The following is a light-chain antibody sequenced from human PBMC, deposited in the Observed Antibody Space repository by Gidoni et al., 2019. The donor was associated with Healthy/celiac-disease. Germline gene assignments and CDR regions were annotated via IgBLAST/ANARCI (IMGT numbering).Light chain of an antibody. J-gene: IGKJ1*01. CDR2: DAS. CDR1: QIVSSY. Sequence: EIVLTQSPATLSLSPGERATLSCRASQIVSSYLAWYQQKPGQAPRLLIYDASNRATGIPARFSGSGSGTDFTLTISSLEPEDFAVYYCQQRSNWPQFGQGTKVEIK. CDR3: QQRSNWPQ. V-gene: IGKV3-11*01.